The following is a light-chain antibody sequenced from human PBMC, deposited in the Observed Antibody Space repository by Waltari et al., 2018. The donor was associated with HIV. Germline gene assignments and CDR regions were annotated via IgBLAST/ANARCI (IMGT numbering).Light chain of an antibody. CDR2: GAS. J-gene: IGKJ2*01. Sequence: EIVMTQSPATLSVSPGERSTLSLRARQSVSSNLAWYQQKPGQAPRLLIYGASTRATGIPARVRCSGSGTEFTLTISSLQSEDFAVYYCQQYNNWPLMYTFGQGTKLEIK. CDR3: QQYNNWPLMYT. CDR1: QSVSSN. V-gene: IGKV3-15*01.